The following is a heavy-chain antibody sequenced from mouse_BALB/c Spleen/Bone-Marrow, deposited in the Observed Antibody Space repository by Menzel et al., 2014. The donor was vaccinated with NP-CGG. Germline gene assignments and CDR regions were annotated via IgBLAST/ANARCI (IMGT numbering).Heavy chain of an antibody. J-gene: IGHJ2*01. CDR2: ISSVGSYT. CDR3: ARRGTGTGSYYFDY. CDR1: GFTFSNYG. V-gene: IGHV5-6*02. Sequence: EVKLVESGGDLVKPGGSLKLPCAASGFTFSNYGMSWVRQTPDKRLEWVATISSVGSYTYYPDSVKGRFTISRDNAKNTLFLQMSSLKSEDTAMYYCARRGTGTGSYYFDYWGQGTTLSVSS. D-gene: IGHD4-1*01.